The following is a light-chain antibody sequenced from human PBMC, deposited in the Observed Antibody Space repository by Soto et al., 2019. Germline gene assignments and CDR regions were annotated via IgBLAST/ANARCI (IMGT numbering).Light chain of an antibody. CDR2: EVS. V-gene: IGLV2-14*01. J-gene: IGLJ1*01. CDR1: SSDIGGYNT. Sequence: QSVLTQPASVSGSPGQSITISCTGTSSDIGGYNTVSWYQQHPGKVPKLIIYEVSNRPSGVSYRFSGSKSGNTASLTISGLQAEDEADYYCSSYTSSSPYVFGTGTKVTAL. CDR3: SSYTSSSPYV.